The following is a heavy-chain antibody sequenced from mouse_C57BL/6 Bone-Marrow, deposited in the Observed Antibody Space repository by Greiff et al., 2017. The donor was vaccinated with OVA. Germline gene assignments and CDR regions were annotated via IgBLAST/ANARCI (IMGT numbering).Heavy chain of an antibody. CDR2: ISSGGSYT. Sequence: DVKLVESGGDLVKPGGSLKLSCAASGFTFSSYGMSWVRQTPDKRLEWVATISSGGSYTYYPDSVKGRFTISRDNAKNTLYLQMSSLKSEDTAMYYCARPGLWYPYFDVRGTGTTVTVSS. D-gene: IGHD2-1*01. CDR1: GFTFSSYG. V-gene: IGHV5-6*02. J-gene: IGHJ1*03. CDR3: ARPGLWYPYFDV.